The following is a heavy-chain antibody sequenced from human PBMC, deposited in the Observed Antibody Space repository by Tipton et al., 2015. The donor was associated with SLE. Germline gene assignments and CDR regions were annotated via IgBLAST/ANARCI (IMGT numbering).Heavy chain of an antibody. CDR1: GASLSSFF. V-gene: IGHV4-34*01. J-gene: IGHJ4*02. Sequence: TLSLTCTVSGASLSSFFWAWIRQPPGKGLEWIGEINHGGTTNFNPSPGGRVTVSVGTSNNQFSLRLSSVTAADTATYYCARGGLFWSPSLVAANYFDSWGQGTLVTVSS. CDR2: INHGGTT. CDR3: ARGGLFWSPSLVAANYFDS. D-gene: IGHD3-3*01.